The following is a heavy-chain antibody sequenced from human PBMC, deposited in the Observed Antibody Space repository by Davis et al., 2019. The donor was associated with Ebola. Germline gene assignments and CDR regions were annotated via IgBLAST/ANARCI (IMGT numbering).Heavy chain of an antibody. D-gene: IGHD6-19*01. CDR1: GGTFSSYT. J-gene: IGHJ4*02. Sequence: AASVKVSCKASGGTFSSYTISWVRQAPGQGLEWMGRIIPILGIANYAQKFQGRVTITADKSTSTAYMELSSLRSEDTAVYYCAREVSRGAVAGVFFDYWGQGTLVTVSS. CDR2: IIPILGIA. V-gene: IGHV1-69*04. CDR3: AREVSRGAVAGVFFDY.